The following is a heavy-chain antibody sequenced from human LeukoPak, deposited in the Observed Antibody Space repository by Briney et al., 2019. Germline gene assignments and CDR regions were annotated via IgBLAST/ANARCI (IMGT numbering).Heavy chain of an antibody. CDR2: IYYSGST. Sequence: SETLSLTCTVSGGSISSSSYYWGWIRQPPGKGLEWIGSIYYSGSTYYNPSLKSRVTISVDTSKNQFSLKLSSVTAADTAVYYCARDAETGAYYDYVWGSFYPRRTYYFDYWGQGTLVTVSS. J-gene: IGHJ4*02. V-gene: IGHV4-39*07. D-gene: IGHD3-16*01. CDR1: GGSISSSSYY. CDR3: ARDAETGAYYDYVWGSFYPRRTYYFDY.